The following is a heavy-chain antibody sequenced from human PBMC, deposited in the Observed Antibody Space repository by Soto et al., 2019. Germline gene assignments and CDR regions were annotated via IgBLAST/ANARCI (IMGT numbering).Heavy chain of an antibody. CDR2: IYYSGST. Sequence: QVQLQESGPGLVKPSETLSLTCTVSGGSISSYYWSWIRQPPGKGPEWIGYIYYSGSTNYNPSLKSRVTISVDTSKNQFSLKLSSVTAADTAVYYCARNYGYAFDIWGQGTMVTVSS. CDR1: GGSISSYY. J-gene: IGHJ3*02. V-gene: IGHV4-59*08. D-gene: IGHD4-17*01. CDR3: ARNYGYAFDI.